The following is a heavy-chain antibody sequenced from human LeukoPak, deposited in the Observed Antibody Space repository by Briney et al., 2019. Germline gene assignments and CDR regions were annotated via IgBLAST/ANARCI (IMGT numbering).Heavy chain of an antibody. V-gene: IGHV4-39*07. D-gene: IGHD2-15*01. J-gene: IGHJ5*02. CDR1: GGSISSSSHY. Sequence: PSETLSLTCTVSGGSISSSSHYWSWIRQPPGKGLEWIGEINHSGSTNYNPSLKSRVTISVDTSKNQFSLKLSSVTAADTAVYYCARGSDHWFDPWGQGTLVTVSS. CDR2: INHSGST. CDR3: ARGSDHWFDP.